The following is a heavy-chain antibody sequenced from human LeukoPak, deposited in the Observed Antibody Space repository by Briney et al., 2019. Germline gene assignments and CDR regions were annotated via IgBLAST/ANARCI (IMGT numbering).Heavy chain of an antibody. D-gene: IGHD3-10*01. CDR3: ARGERTMVRGDAPPNWFDP. CDR1: GFTFSSYW. Sequence: PGGSLRLSCAASGFTFSSYWMSWVRQAPGKGLEWVANIKQDGSEKYYVDSVKGRFTISRDNAKNSLYLQMNSLRAEDTAVYYCARGERTMVRGDAPPNWFDPWGQGTLVTVSS. J-gene: IGHJ5*02. CDR2: IKQDGSEK. V-gene: IGHV3-7*01.